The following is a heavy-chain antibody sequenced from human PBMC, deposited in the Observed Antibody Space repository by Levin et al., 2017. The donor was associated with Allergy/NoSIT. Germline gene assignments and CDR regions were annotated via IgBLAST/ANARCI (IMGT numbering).Heavy chain of an antibody. V-gene: IGHV3-7*03. D-gene: IGHD2-21*02. Sequence: GESLKISCAASGFTFSSYWMSWVRQAPGKGLEWVANIKQDGSEKYYVDSVKGRFTISRDNAKNSLYLQMNSLRAEDTAVYYCAKTGSAVTDPFDYWGQGTLVTVSS. CDR3: AKTGSAVTDPFDY. J-gene: IGHJ4*02. CDR2: IKQDGSEK. CDR1: GFTFSSYW.